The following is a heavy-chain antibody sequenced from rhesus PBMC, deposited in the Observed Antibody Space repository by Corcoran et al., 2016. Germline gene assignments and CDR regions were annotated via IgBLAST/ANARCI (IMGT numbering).Heavy chain of an antibody. CDR3: ARDEGDSNYAYFEF. J-gene: IGHJ1*01. Sequence: QVHLQQWVAGLVKPSETLSLTCAVYGGSISGYYYWSWIRQPPGKGLAWIGYIYSNSASTNYNPSLKNRVTISKDTSKNQFSLKLSSVTAADTAVYYCARDEGDSNYAYFEFWGQGALVTVSS. D-gene: IGHD4-23*01. CDR1: GGSISGYYY. CDR2: IYSNSAST. V-gene: IGHV4-73*01.